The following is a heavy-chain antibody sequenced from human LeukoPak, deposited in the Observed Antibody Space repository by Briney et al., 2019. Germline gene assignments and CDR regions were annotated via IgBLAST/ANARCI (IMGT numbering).Heavy chain of an antibody. Sequence: PGGSLRLSCAASGFTFSSYSMNWVRQAPGKGLEWVSSISSSSSYIYYADSVKGRFTISRDNAKNSLYLQMNSLRAEDTAVYYCARCVDYGEGFDYWGQGTLVTVSS. CDR2: ISSSSSYI. CDR3: ARCVDYGEGFDY. CDR1: GFTFSSYS. D-gene: IGHD4-17*01. J-gene: IGHJ4*02. V-gene: IGHV3-21*01.